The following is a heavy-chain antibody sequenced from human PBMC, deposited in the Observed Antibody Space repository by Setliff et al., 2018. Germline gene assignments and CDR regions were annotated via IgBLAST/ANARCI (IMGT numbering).Heavy chain of an antibody. Sequence: ASVKVSCKASRGTFSSYGITWVRQAPGQGLEWMGGIIPIFGTTDYAQKFQGRVTLTTDTSTGTAYMELRSLTFDDTAVYYCARDWFCSGGDCSDVFDFWGQGTMVTVSS. CDR2: IIPIFGTT. V-gene: IGHV1-69*05. CDR1: RGTFSSYG. D-gene: IGHD2-21*02. J-gene: IGHJ3*01. CDR3: ARDWFCSGGDCSDVFDF.